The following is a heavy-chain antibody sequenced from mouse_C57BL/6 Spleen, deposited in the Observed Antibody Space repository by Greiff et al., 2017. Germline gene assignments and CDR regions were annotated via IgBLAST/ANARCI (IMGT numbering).Heavy chain of an antibody. Sequence: EVQLVESEGGLVQPGGSMKLSCTASGFTFSDYYMAWVRQVPEKGLEWVANINYDGSSTYYLDSLKSRFIISRDNAKNILYLQMSSLKSEDTATYYCARAIYYYGSSSYYFDYWGQGTTLTVSS. CDR1: GFTFSDYY. CDR3: ARAIYYYGSSSYYFDY. D-gene: IGHD1-1*01. J-gene: IGHJ2*01. V-gene: IGHV5-16*01. CDR2: INYDGSST.